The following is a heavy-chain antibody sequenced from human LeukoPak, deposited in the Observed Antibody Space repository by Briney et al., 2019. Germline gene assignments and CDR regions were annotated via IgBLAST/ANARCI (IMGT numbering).Heavy chain of an antibody. CDR1: GFTFSSYW. D-gene: IGHD1-26*01. Sequence: PGGSLRLSCVASGFTFSSYWMHWVRQDPRKGLVWVSRINGDGRNINYADSVRGRFTISRDNAKNTLFLRMNTLRVEDTAVYYCTRGASGSYYVDYWGQGILVTVSS. V-gene: IGHV3-74*01. CDR3: TRGASGSYYVDY. CDR2: INGDGRNI. J-gene: IGHJ4*02.